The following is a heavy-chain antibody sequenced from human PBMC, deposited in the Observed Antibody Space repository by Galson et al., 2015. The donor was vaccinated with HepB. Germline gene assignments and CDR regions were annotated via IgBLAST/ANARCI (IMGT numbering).Heavy chain of an antibody. J-gene: IGHJ4*02. V-gene: IGHV3-23*01. Sequence: SLRLSCAASGFTFSSYAMSWVRQAPGKGLEWVSAISGSGGSTYYADSVKGRFTISRDNSKNTLYLQMNSLRAEDTAVYYCAKTYYYDSSGYYGVYGFFDYWGQGTLVTVSS. CDR1: GFTFSSYA. CDR2: ISGSGGST. CDR3: AKTYYYDSSGYYGVYGFFDY. D-gene: IGHD3-22*01.